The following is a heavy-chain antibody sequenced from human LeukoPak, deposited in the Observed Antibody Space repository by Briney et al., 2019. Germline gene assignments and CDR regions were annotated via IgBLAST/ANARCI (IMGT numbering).Heavy chain of an antibody. CDR1: GGSFSGYY. CDR3: ARHNYDSSGYYYEFDY. D-gene: IGHD3-22*01. J-gene: IGHJ4*02. CDR2: INHSGST. Sequence: PSETLSLTCAVYGGSFSGYYWSWIRQPPGKGLEWIGEINHSGSTNYNPPLKSRVTISVDTSKNQFSLKLSSVTAADTAVYYCARHNYDSSGYYYEFDYWGQGTLVTVSS. V-gene: IGHV4-34*01.